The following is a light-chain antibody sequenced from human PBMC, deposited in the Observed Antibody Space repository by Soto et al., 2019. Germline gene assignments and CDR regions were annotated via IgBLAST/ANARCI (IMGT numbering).Light chain of an antibody. Sequence: DLQMTQSPSSLSASVGDRVTITCRASESIARHLNWYQQKPGKAPKLLIYAASSLQNGIPSRFRGCVSVTYFTLTTRNLPPEDFATYYYQHSYSALSITCGQGTRLEIK. CDR3: QHSYSALSIT. CDR2: AAS. J-gene: IGKJ5*01. V-gene: IGKV1-39*01. CDR1: ESIARH.